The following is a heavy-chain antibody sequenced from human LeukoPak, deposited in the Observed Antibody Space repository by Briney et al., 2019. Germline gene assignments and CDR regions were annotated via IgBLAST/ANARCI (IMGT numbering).Heavy chain of an antibody. CDR1: GFTFSNAW. CDR3: ARGLGGYYPNRNFDY. J-gene: IGHJ4*02. D-gene: IGHD3-22*01. V-gene: IGHV4-4*02. CDR2: IYYSGST. Sequence: GSLRLSCAASGFTFSNAWMSWVRPPPGKGLEWIGSIYYSGSTYYNPSLKSRVTITVDTSKNQFSLKLSSVTAADTAVYYCARGLGGYYPNRNFDYWGQGTLVTVSS.